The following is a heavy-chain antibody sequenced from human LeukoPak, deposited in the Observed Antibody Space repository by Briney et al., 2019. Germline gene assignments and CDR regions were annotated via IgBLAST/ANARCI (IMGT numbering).Heavy chain of an antibody. CDR3: ARDQDYYGSGRTY. Sequence: GGSLRLSCAASGFTFSSYAMHWVRQAPGKGLEWVADISYDGSNKYYADSVKGRFTISRDNSKNTLYLQMNSLRAEDTAVYYCARDQDYYGSGRTYWGQGTLVTVSS. J-gene: IGHJ4*02. V-gene: IGHV3-30*01. CDR2: ISYDGSNK. CDR1: GFTFSSYA. D-gene: IGHD3-10*01.